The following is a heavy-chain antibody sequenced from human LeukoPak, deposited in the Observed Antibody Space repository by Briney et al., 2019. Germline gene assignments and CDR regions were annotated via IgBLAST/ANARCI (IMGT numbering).Heavy chain of an antibody. V-gene: IGHV3-23*01. CDR2: ISGSGGST. D-gene: IGHD3-22*01. CDR3: AKDRRYYDSSGYMYYFDY. CDR1: GFTFSSYA. Sequence: PGGSLRLSCAASGFTFSSYAMSWVRQAPGKGLEWVSAISGSGGSTYYADPVKGRFTISRDNSKNTLYLQMNSLRAEDTAVYYCAKDRRYYDSSGYMYYFDYWGQGTLVTVSS. J-gene: IGHJ4*02.